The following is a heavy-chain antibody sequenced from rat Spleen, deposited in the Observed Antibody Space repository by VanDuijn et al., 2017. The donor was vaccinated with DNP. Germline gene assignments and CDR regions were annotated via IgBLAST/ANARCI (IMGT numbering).Heavy chain of an antibody. Sequence: EVQLVESGGGLVQPGRSLKLSCAASGFTFSAYYMAWVRQAPKKGLEWVASISIGGGNTYYRDSVKGRFTISRDNAKNTQFLQMDSLRSEDTATYYCVTHSSNYIFGGWFAFWGQGSLVTVSS. J-gene: IGHJ3*01. V-gene: IGHV5S13*01. CDR3: VTHSSNYIFGGWFAF. CDR1: GFTFSAYY. D-gene: IGHD1-2*01. CDR2: ISIGGGNT.